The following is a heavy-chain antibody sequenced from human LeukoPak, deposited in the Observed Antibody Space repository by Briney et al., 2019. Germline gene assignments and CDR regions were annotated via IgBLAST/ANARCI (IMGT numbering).Heavy chain of an antibody. Sequence: PGGSLRLSCAASGFTFSSYGMHWVRQAPGKGLEWISVIYIDGTTYYADSVKGRFTISRDQANNTLYLQMNTLRDEDTAVYYCARGPRYSFYWGQGTLVSVSS. V-gene: IGHV3-NL1*01. D-gene: IGHD6-13*01. J-gene: IGHJ4*02. CDR2: IYIDGTT. CDR3: ARGPRYSFY. CDR1: GFTFSSYG.